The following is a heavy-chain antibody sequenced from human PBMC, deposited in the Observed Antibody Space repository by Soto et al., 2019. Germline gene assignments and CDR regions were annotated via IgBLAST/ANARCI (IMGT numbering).Heavy chain of an antibody. V-gene: IGHV4-30-2*01. CDR1: VGSISSGGYS. Sequence: PSETLSLTCAVSVGSISSGGYSWSWIRQPPGKGLEWIGYIYHSGSTYYNPSLKRRVTISVDRSKNQFSLKLNSVTAADTAVYYCARVIAATDTISVWFDPWGQGTLVTVSS. CDR2: IYHSGST. J-gene: IGHJ5*02. CDR3: ARVIAATDTISVWFDP. D-gene: IGHD6-13*01.